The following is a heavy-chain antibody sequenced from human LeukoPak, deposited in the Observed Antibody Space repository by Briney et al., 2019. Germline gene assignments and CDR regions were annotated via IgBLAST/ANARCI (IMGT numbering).Heavy chain of an antibody. CDR2: ISSSGSTI. D-gene: IGHD5-12*01. CDR1: GFTFSDYY. V-gene: IGHV3-11*04. CDR3: ARDAVATRDFDY. J-gene: IGHJ4*02. Sequence: GGSLRLSCAASGFTFSDYYMSWIRQAPGKGLEWVSYISSSGSTIYYADSVKGRFTISRDNTKNSLYLQMNSLRAEDTAVYYCARDAVATRDFDYWGQGTLVTVSS.